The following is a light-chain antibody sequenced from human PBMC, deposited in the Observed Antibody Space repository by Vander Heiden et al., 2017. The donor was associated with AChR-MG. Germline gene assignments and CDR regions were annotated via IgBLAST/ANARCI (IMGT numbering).Light chain of an antibody. J-gene: IGKJ1*01. Sequence: DIQMTQSPSSLSASVGDRVTISCRASQTVGSYLNWYQQRPGKPPKLLIYAASSLQSGVPSRFSGLRSVTDFTLIISNLQPEDSATYYCQQSYSTTFGQGTKVEIK. CDR3: QQSYSTT. CDR1: QTVGSY. CDR2: AAS. V-gene: IGKV1-39*01.